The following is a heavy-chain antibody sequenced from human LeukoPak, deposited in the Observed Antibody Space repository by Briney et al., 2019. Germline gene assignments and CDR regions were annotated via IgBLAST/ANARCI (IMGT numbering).Heavy chain of an antibody. CDR3: ARDEDGSGWYDY. CDR1: GFTFSSYE. D-gene: IGHD6-19*01. J-gene: IGHJ4*02. CDR2: ISSSGSTI. Sequence: HPGGSLRLSCAASGFTFSSYEMNWVRQAPGKGLEWVSYISSSGSTIYYADSVKGRFTISRDNAKNSLYLLMNSLRAEDTAVYYCARDEDGSGWYDYWGQGTLVTVSS. V-gene: IGHV3-48*03.